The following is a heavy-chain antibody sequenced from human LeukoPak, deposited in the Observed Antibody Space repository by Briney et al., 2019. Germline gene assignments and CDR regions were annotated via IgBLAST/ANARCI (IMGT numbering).Heavy chain of an antibody. Sequence: SETLSLTCTVSGGSISSYYWSWIRQPAGKGLEWIGRIYSSGSTNYNPSLKGRVTMSVDTSKSQFSLKVSSVTAADTAVYYCARDSNSEVDPWGQGTLVTVSS. V-gene: IGHV4-4*07. CDR3: ARDSNSEVDP. CDR2: IYSSGST. CDR1: GGSISSYY. J-gene: IGHJ5*02. D-gene: IGHD2/OR15-2a*01.